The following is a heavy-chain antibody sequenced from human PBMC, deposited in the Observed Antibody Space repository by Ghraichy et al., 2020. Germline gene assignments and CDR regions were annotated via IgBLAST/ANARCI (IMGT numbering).Heavy chain of an antibody. CDR1: GYTFSEYY. D-gene: IGHD5-24*01. CDR3: ARDLPGDGYNSCFDL. CDR2: VFPRSGVT. Sequence: ASVKVSCKASGYTFSEYYLHWVRQAPGQGLEWMGWVFPRSGVTTYAQKFQGRVTMTGDTSISTAYMELSGLTSDDTAVYYCARDLPGDGYNSCFDLWGQGTLVTVSS. J-gene: IGHJ4*02. V-gene: IGHV1-2*02.